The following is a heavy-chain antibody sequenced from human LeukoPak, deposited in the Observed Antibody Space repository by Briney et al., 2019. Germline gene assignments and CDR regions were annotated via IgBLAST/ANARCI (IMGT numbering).Heavy chain of an antibody. D-gene: IGHD2-2*01. J-gene: IGHJ6*04. CDR1: GGSMSSYY. V-gene: IGHV4-59*08. CDR3: ARRGHCTDASCYSGFYYYYGR. CDR2: IYYSGST. Sequence: PSETLSLTCNVSGGSMSSYYWSWIRQPPGKGLEWIAYIYYSGSTNYNPSLKSRVTISVDTSRNQFSLKLTSVSAADTAVYYCARRGHCTDASCYSGFYYYYGRLGQRDHGHRLL.